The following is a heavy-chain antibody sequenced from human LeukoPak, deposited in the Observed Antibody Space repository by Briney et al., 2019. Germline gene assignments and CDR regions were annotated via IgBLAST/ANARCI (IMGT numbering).Heavy chain of an antibody. CDR3: ARDSGEGAAPDY. D-gene: IGHD1-26*01. J-gene: IGHJ4*02. V-gene: IGHV3-11*01. CDR1: GFTFSDYY. CDR2: ISSSGSTI. Sequence: GGSLRLSCAASGFTFSDYYMSWIRQAPGKGLEWVSYISSSGSTIYSADSVKDRFTITRDNAKNSLYLQMNSLRAEDTAVYCCARDSGEGAAPDYWGQGTLVTVSS.